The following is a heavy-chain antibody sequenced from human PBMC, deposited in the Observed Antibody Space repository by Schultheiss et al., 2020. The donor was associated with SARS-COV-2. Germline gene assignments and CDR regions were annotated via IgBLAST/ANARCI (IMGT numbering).Heavy chain of an antibody. D-gene: IGHD4-11*01. Sequence: GGSLRLSCAASGFTVSSNYMSWIRQAPGKGLEWVSYISSSGSTIYYADSVKGRFTISRDNAKNSLYLQMNSLRAEDTAVYYCARTNYSNYVLDFDYWGQGTLVTVSS. V-gene: IGHV3-11*01. CDR3: ARTNYSNYVLDFDY. CDR2: ISSSGSTI. J-gene: IGHJ4*02. CDR1: GFTVSSNY.